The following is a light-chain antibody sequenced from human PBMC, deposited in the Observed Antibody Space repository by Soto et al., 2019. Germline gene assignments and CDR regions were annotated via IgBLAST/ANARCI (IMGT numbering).Light chain of an antibody. CDR2: DAS. CDR1: QSINKW. J-gene: IGKJ1*01. Sequence: DIQMTQSPSTLSAFLGDRVTITCRASQSINKWLAWYQQKPGKAPKILIYDASSLESGVPSRFSGSGSGTEFTLTISSVQPEDFAIYYCQQYENYLKTFGQGTKVDIK. CDR3: QQYENYLKT. V-gene: IGKV1-5*01.